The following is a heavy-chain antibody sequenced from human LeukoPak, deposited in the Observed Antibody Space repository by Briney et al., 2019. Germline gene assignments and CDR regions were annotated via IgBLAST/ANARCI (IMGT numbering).Heavy chain of an antibody. Sequence: ASVKVSCTASGYTFTGYYMHWVRQAPGQGLEWMGWINPNSGGTNYAQKFQGRVTMTRDTSISTAYMELSRLRSDDTAVYYCARDFSHLSYYVWGSYRSNWFDPWGQGTLVTVSS. V-gene: IGHV1-2*02. CDR3: ARDFSHLSYYVWGSYRSNWFDP. CDR2: INPNSGGT. CDR1: GYTFTGYY. D-gene: IGHD3-16*02. J-gene: IGHJ5*02.